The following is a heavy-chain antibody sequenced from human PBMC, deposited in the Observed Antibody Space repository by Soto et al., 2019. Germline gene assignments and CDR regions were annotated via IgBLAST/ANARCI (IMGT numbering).Heavy chain of an antibody. CDR3: ARRYGVYFDY. J-gene: IGHJ4*02. Sequence: QVQLQESGPGLVKPSETLSLTCTVSGGSISSYYWSWSRQPPGKGLEWIGYIYYSGSTNYTPSLKSRVTISVDTSKNHFALKLSSVTAADTAVYYCARRYGVYFDYWGQGTLVTVSS. V-gene: IGHV4-59*08. CDR2: IYYSGST. D-gene: IGHD4-17*01. CDR1: GGSISSYY.